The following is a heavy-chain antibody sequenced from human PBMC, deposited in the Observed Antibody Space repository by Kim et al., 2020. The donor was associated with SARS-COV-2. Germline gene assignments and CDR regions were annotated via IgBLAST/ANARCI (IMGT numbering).Heavy chain of an antibody. D-gene: IGHD3-10*01. CDR2: INHSGST. J-gene: IGHJ4*02. CDR3: ARGGGFGDPLDY. V-gene: IGHV4-34*01. Sequence: SETLSLTCAVYGGSFSGYYWSWIRQPPGKGLEWIGEINHSGSTNYNPSLKSRVTISVDTSKNQFSLKLSSVTAADTAVYYCARGGGFGDPLDYWGQGTLVTVSS. CDR1: GGSFSGYY.